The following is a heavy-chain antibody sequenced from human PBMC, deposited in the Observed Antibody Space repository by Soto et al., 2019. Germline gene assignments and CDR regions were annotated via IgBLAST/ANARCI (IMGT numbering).Heavy chain of an antibody. Sequence: GESLKISCTGVGYSFTSYWIGWVRQMPGKGLEWMGIIYPGDSDTRYSPSFQGQVTISADKSITTAYLQWSSLKASDTAMYYCARGYCTTTICDPWFDPWGQGALVTVSS. CDR1: GYSFTSYW. V-gene: IGHV5-51*01. CDR2: IYPGDSDT. J-gene: IGHJ5*02. CDR3: ARGYCTTTICDPWFDP. D-gene: IGHD2-2*01.